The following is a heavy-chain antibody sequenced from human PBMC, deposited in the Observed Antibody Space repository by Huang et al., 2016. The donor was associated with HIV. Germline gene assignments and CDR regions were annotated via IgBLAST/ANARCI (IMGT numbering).Heavy chain of an antibody. D-gene: IGHD2-8*01. CDR2: IDWKRGAV. V-gene: IGHV3-9*01. J-gene: IGHJ4*02. Sequence: EVQMVESGGGLVQPGKSLRLACAASGFNFDDYAMHWVRQAPGKGLEWVSGIDWKRGAVGYADSVRGRFTISIDSAKNSLYLQMNNLRPEDTAFYFCTGGGVYAAFWGQGTLVTVSS. CDR3: TGGGVYAAF. CDR1: GFNFDDYA.